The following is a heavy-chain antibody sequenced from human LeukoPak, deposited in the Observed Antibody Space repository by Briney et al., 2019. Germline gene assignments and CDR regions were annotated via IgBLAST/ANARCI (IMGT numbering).Heavy chain of an antibody. D-gene: IGHD2-2*02. Sequence: ASVKVSCKASGYTFTSYGISWVRQAPGQGLEWMGWISAYNGNTNYAQKLQGRVTMTTDTSTSTAYMEVRSLRSDDTAVYYCARWDYCSSTSCYTGPFDYWGQGTLVTVSS. CDR3: ARWDYCSSTSCYTGPFDY. V-gene: IGHV1-18*01. J-gene: IGHJ4*02. CDR1: GYTFTSYG. CDR2: ISAYNGNT.